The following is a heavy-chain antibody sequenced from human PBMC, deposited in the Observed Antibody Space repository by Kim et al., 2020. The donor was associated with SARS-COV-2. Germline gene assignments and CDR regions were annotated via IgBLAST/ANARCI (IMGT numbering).Heavy chain of an antibody. CDR3: ARGDSYNWYYFDY. D-gene: IGHD1-1*01. Sequence: YAQGLTGRLVLSLDTSVSTAYLQISSLKADDTAVYYCARGDSYNWYYFDYWGQGTLVTVSS. J-gene: IGHJ4*02. V-gene: IGHV7-4-1*02.